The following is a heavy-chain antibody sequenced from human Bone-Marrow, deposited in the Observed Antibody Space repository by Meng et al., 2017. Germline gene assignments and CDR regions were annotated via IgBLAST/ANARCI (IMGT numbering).Heavy chain of an antibody. V-gene: IGHV4-4*02. D-gene: IGHD2-8*01. CDR2: ILHSGST. Sequence: QLQLQESGSGLVKPSQTLSLTCAVSGGSISSGNWWSWVRQPPGKGLEWIGEILHSGSTTYNAALKSRVIMSVDTFNNHFSLELSSVTAADTAVYFCARNGHYSMDFWGQRTTVTVSS. J-gene: IGHJ6*02. CDR3: ARNGHYSMDF. CDR1: GGSISSGNW.